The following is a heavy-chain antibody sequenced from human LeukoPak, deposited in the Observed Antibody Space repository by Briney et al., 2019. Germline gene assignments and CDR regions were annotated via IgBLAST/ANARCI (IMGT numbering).Heavy chain of an antibody. D-gene: IGHD5-12*01. CDR2: ISGSGGST. CDR3: AKLGYSGYVGSESY. Sequence: GGSPRLSCAASGFTFSSYAMSWVRQAPGKGLEWVSAISGSGGSTYYADSVKGRFTISRDNSKNTLYLQMNSLRAEDTAVYYCAKLGYSGYVGSESYWGQGTLVTVSS. CDR1: GFTFSSYA. V-gene: IGHV3-23*01. J-gene: IGHJ4*02.